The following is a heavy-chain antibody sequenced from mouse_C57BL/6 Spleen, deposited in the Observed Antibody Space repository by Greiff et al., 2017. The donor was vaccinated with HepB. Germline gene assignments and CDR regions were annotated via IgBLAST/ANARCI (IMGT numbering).Heavy chain of an antibody. CDR1: GYTFTSYW. Sequence: EVQRVESGTVLARPGASVKMSCKTSGYTFTSYWMHWVKQRPGQGLEWIGAIYPGNSDTSYNQKFKGKAKLTAVTSASTAYMELSSLTNEDSAVYYCTRGHYSNPGDYFDYWGQGTTLTVSS. CDR3: TRGHYSNPGDYFDY. J-gene: IGHJ2*01. V-gene: IGHV1-5*01. D-gene: IGHD2-5*01. CDR2: IYPGNSDT.